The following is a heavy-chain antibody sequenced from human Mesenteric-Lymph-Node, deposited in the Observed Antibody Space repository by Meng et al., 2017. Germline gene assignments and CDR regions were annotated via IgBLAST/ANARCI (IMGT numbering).Heavy chain of an antibody. Sequence: GGSLTLSCATSGCTVSTIYMSWVRQAPGKGLEWVSVIFSGGSTYYADSVKGRFTIPRDKSKNPLYLQMNSLRAEDTAVYYCAKDEYPDYYSGYDYYYYYGMDVWGQGTTVTVSS. CDR1: GCTVSTIY. D-gene: IGHD5-12*01. J-gene: IGHJ6*02. CDR3: AKDEYPDYYSGYDYYYYYGMDV. V-gene: IGHV3-53*01. CDR2: IFSGGST.